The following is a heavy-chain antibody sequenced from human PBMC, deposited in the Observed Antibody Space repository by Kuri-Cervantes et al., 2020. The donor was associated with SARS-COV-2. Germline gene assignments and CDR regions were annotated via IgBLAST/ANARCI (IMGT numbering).Heavy chain of an antibody. V-gene: IGHV5-51*01. CDR1: GYSFTSYW. J-gene: IGHJ4*02. D-gene: IGHD5-18*01. CDR2: IYPGDTDT. Sequence: KVSCKGSGYSFTSYWIGWVRQMPGKGLEWMGIIYPGDTDTRYSPSFQGQVTISADKSISTAYLQWSSLKASDTAMYYCARPGYSYGYYYFYYWGQGTLVTVSS. CDR3: ARPGYSYGYYYFYY.